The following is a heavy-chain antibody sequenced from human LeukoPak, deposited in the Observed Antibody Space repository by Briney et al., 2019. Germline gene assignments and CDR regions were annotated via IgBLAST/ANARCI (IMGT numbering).Heavy chain of an antibody. D-gene: IGHD2-2*01. CDR2: IKQDGSEK. V-gene: IGHV3-7*03. CDR3: ARGFCSSTSCYQGPFDF. J-gene: IGHJ4*02. CDR1: GFTFSSYW. Sequence: GGSLRLSCAASGFTFSSYWMSWVRQAPGKGLEWVANIKQDGSEKYYVDSVKGRFTISRDNAKNSLYLQMNSLRTEDTAVYYCARGFCSSTSCYQGPFDFWGQGTLVTVSS.